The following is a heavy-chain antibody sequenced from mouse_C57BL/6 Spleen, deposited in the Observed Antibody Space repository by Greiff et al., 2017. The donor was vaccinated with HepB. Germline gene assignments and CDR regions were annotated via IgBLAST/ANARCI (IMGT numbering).Heavy chain of an antibody. J-gene: IGHJ3*01. CDR3: TTHREITTGFAY. CDR2: IDPEDGDT. V-gene: IGHV14-1*01. CDR1: GFNIKDYY. Sequence: EVQLQQSGAELVRPGASVKLSCTASGFNIKDYYIHWVKQRPEQGLEWIGRIDPEDGDTEYAPKFQGKATMTADTSSNTAYLQLSSLTSEDTAVYYCTTHREITTGFAYWGQGTLVTVSA. D-gene: IGHD1-1*01.